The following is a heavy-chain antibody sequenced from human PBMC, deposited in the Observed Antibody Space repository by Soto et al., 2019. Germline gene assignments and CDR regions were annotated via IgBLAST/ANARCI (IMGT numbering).Heavy chain of an antibody. CDR2: IIPIFGTA. V-gene: IGHV1-69*13. CDR3: ARPAYYYGSEKHYYYYGMDV. CDR1: GGTFSSYA. Sequence: SVKVSCKASGGTFSSYAISWVRQAPGQGLEWIGGIIPIFGTANYAQKFQGRVTITADESTSTAYMELSSLRSEDTAVYYCARPAYYYGSEKHYYYYGMDVWGQGTTVTAP. J-gene: IGHJ6*02. D-gene: IGHD3-10*01.